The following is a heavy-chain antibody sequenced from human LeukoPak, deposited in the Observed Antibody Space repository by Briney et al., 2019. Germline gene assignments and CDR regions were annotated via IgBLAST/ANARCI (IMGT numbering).Heavy chain of an antibody. V-gene: IGHV3-21*01. CDR2: VSRSSRFI. CDR3: ARVSDAFDYFFDS. Sequence: GGSLRLSCAASGFAFSTYSMNWVRQAPGKGLEWVSSVSRSSRFIFYADSVQGRFIISRDDAKDSLFLQMNSLRAEDTAVYYCARVSDAFDYFFDSWGQGTLVTVSS. CDR1: GFAFSTYS. D-gene: IGHD5-12*01. J-gene: IGHJ4*02.